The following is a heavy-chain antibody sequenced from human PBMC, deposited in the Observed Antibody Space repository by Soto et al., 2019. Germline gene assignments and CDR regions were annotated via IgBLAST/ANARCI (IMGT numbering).Heavy chain of an antibody. V-gene: IGHV3-48*03. D-gene: IGHD1-26*01. CDR2: ISSGSTGSKI. Sequence: GGSLRLSCAASGFNFNSYEMAWVRQAPGKGLEWVAYISSGSTGSKITYPNSVRGRFTISRDDAHKSLYLQMNRLTAEDTALYYCAGDIMYTGSFQHWGQGTLVTVSS. CDR3: AGDIMYTGSFQH. CDR1: GFNFNSYE. J-gene: IGHJ1*01.